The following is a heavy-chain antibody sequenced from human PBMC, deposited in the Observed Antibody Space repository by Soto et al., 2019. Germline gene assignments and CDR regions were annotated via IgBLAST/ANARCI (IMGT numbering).Heavy chain of an antibody. V-gene: IGHV4-61*01. CDR3: ARHIRGYKRAFDH. Sequence: SETLSLTCTVSADSVSSDNYYWTWIRQPPGKGLEWLGYIYSHGSTNYNPSLKIRGTIALEKCSNHFSLKFASVTAAATAFYCCARHIRGYKRAFDHWGQATLVNVSS. J-gene: IGHJ4*02. D-gene: IGHD5-18*01. CDR1: ADSVSSDNYY. CDR2: IYSHGST.